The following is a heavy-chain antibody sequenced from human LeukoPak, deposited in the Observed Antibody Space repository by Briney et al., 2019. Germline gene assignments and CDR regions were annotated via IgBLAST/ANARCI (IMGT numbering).Heavy chain of an antibody. D-gene: IGHD2-2*01. CDR2: ISSSSYI. CDR1: GFTFSSYS. Sequence: PGGSLRLSCAASGFTFSSYSMNWVRQAPGKGLEWVSSISSSSYIYYADSVKGRFTISRDNAKNSLYLQMNSLRAEDTAVYYCARDSVYCSSTSFECGWFDPWGQGTLVTVSS. J-gene: IGHJ5*02. CDR3: ARDSVYCSSTSFECGWFDP. V-gene: IGHV3-21*01.